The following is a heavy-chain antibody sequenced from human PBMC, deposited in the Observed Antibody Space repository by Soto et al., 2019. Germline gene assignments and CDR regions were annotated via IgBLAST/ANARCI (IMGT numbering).Heavy chain of an antibody. D-gene: IGHD3-22*01. CDR3: ASLHYYDSSGYYLDY. CDR2: IYYSGST. CDR1: GGSISSYY. J-gene: IGHJ4*02. Sequence: SETLSLTCTGSGGSISSYYWSWIRQPPGKGLEWIGYIYYSGSTNYNPSLKSRVTISVDTSKNQFSLKLSSVTAADTAVYYCASLHYYDSSGYYLDYWGQGTLVTVSS. V-gene: IGHV4-59*08.